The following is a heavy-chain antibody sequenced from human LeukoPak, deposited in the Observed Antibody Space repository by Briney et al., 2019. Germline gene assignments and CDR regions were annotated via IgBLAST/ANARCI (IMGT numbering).Heavy chain of an antibody. Sequence: GGSLRLSCAASGFTFSGYAMAWVRQAPGKGLEWVSSITITGSSPSYADSVKGRFTVSRDNSKNTLYLQMNSLRAEDTAVYFCAKSSSSWPYYFNYWGQGTLVTVSS. CDR2: ITITGSSP. D-gene: IGHD6-13*01. J-gene: IGHJ4*02. V-gene: IGHV3-23*01. CDR3: AKSSSSWPYYFNY. CDR1: GFTFSGYA.